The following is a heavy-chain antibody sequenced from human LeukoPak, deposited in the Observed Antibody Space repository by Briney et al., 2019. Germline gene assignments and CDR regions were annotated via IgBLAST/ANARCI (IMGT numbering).Heavy chain of an antibody. D-gene: IGHD3-10*01. CDR1: GFTFSSYS. CDR2: ISSSSSTI. V-gene: IGHV3-48*02. J-gene: IGHJ4*02. CDR3: ARGGNIDY. Sequence: GGSLRLSCAASGFTFSSYSMNWVRQAPGKGLEWVSYISSSSSTIYYADSVRGRFTISRDNAKNSVYLQMNSLRDEDTAVYYCARGGNIDYWGQGTLVTVSS.